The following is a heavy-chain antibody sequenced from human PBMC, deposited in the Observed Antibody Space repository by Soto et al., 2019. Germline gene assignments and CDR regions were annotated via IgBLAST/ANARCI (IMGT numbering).Heavy chain of an antibody. V-gene: IGHV3-74*01. D-gene: IGHD6-19*01. CDR3: AKIQAVAAPAPY. J-gene: IGHJ4*02. CDR1: GFTFSSYL. CDR2: INGDGSTT. Sequence: VGSLRLSCAASGFTFSSYLMYWVRQAPGKGLVWVSRINGDGSTTNYADSVKGRFTISRDNAKNTLYLQMNSLRAEDTAVYYCAKIQAVAAPAPYWGQGTLVTVSS.